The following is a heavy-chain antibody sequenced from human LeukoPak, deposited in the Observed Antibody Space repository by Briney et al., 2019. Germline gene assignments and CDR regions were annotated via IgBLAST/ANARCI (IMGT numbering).Heavy chain of an antibody. D-gene: IGHD6-6*01. CDR2: INPSGGST. Sequence: ASVTVSCTASGYTFTSYAMNWVRQAPGQGLEWMGIINPSGGSTSYAQKFQGRVTMTRDTSTSTVYMELSSLRSEDTAVYYCARDLGQLPLDYWGQGTLVTVSS. J-gene: IGHJ4*02. CDR3: ARDLGQLPLDY. CDR1: GYTFTSYA. V-gene: IGHV1-46*01.